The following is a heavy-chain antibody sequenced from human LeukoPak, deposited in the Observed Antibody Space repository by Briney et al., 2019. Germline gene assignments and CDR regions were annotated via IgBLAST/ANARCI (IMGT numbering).Heavy chain of an antibody. CDR3: ARLAVATTSWFDP. CDR2: IYYIGKT. CDR1: GXSINSYY. D-gene: IGHD2-15*01. V-gene: IGHV4-59*01. Sequence: PSETLSLTCKVSGXSINSYYWSWIRQPPGKGLEWVGYIYYIGKTNYNPSLKSRVTISLDTSKNQVSLNLTSVTAADTAVYYCARLAVATTSWFDPWGQGTLVTVSS. J-gene: IGHJ5*02.